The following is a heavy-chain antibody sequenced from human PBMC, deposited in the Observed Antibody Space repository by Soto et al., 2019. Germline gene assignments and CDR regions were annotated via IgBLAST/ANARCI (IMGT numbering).Heavy chain of an antibody. CDR2: IYYSGST. V-gene: IGHV4-30-4*01. Sequence: TLSLTCTVSGGSISSGDYYWSWIRQPPGKGLEWIGYIYYSGSTYYNPSLKSRVTISVDTSKNQFSLKLSSVTAADTAVYYCARASGYSYGFDYWGQGTLVTVSS. D-gene: IGHD5-18*01. CDR1: GGSISSGDYY. J-gene: IGHJ4*02. CDR3: ARASGYSYGFDY.